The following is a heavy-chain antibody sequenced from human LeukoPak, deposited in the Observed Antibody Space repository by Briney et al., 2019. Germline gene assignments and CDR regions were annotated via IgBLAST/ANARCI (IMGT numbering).Heavy chain of an antibody. CDR3: AKDMIYGSGSSSKWRFDI. CDR1: GFTFNSYA. CDR2: ISDSGSKT. Sequence: GGSLRLSCAASGFTFNSYAMTWVRQAPGKGLEWVSLISDSGSKTYYAGSVKGRFTISRDNSKSTLYLQMNSLRAEDTAIYYCAKDMIYGSGSSSKWRFDIWGQGTMVTVSS. J-gene: IGHJ3*02. V-gene: IGHV3-23*01. D-gene: IGHD3-10*01.